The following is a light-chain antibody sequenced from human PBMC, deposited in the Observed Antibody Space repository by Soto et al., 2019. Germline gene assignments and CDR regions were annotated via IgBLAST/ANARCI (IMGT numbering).Light chain of an antibody. CDR2: TNS. J-gene: IGLJ3*02. CDR1: SSNIGAGYD. V-gene: IGLV1-40*01. Sequence: QSVLTQPPSVSGAPGQGVTISCAGTSSNIGAGYDVHWYQQVPGTAPKLLIYTNSNRPSGVSDRFSGSKSGTSASLAITGLQAADEADYYCQSYDSSPSAQVFGGGTQLTVL. CDR3: QSYDSSPSAQV.